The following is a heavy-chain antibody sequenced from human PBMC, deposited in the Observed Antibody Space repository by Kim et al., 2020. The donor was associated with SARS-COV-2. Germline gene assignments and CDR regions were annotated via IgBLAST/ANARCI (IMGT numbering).Heavy chain of an antibody. Sequence: TPSLRRRVTISVDTSKNQFSRKLSSVTAADTAVYYCARGGRYFDWLTFDYWGQGTLVTVSS. V-gene: IGHV4-59*09. CDR3: ARGGRYFDWLTFDY. D-gene: IGHD3-9*01. J-gene: IGHJ4*02.